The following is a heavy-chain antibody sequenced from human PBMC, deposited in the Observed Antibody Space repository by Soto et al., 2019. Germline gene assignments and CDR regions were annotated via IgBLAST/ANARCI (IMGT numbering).Heavy chain of an antibody. Sequence: EVQLVESGGGLVKPGGSLRLSCATSGFTFSNANINWVRQTPRKGLEWVSSITGTSTYIFYAGSLKGRFIISSDNAKNSVYLQMNSLRAEDSAVYYCATWTRVRGVHGFDMWGQGTLVTVSS. J-gene: IGHJ3*02. CDR2: ITGTSTYI. D-gene: IGHD2-8*01. CDR1: GFTFSNAN. CDR3: ATWTRVRGVHGFDM. V-gene: IGHV3-21*01.